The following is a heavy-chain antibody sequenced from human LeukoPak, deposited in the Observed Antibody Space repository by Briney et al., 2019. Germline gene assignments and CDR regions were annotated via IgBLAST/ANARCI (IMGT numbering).Heavy chain of an antibody. D-gene: IGHD6-13*01. J-gene: IGHJ4*02. CDR3: AKALYSSSWWPNVGY. Sequence: NPGGSLRLSCAASGFTFSSYAMSWVRQAPGKGLEWVSAISGSGGSTYYADSVKGRFTISRDNSKNTLYLQMNSLRAEDTAVYYCAKALYSSSWWPNVGYWGQGTLVTVSS. CDR2: ISGSGGST. V-gene: IGHV3-23*01. CDR1: GFTFSSYA.